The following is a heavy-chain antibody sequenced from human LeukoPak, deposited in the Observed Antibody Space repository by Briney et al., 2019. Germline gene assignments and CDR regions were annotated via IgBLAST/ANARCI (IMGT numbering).Heavy chain of an antibody. J-gene: IGHJ4*02. CDR3: ARVRATGAHGY. V-gene: IGHV4-34*01. D-gene: IGHD7-27*01. Sequence: PSETLSLTCAVYGGSFSGYYWSWIRQPPGKGLEWIGEINHSGSTDYNPSLKSRVTISVDTSKNQFSLKLSSVTAADTAVYYCARVRATGAHGYWGQGTLVTVSS. CDR2: INHSGST. CDR1: GGSFSGYY.